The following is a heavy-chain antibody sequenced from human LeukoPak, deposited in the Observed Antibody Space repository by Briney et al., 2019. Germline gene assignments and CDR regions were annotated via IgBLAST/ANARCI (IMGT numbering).Heavy chain of an antibody. CDR3: ARYYDILTGYNYNGVMDV. Sequence: PSQTLSLTYTVSGGSISSGSYYWSWIRQPAGKGLEWIGRIYTSGSTNYNPSLKSRVAISVDTSKNQFSLKLSSVTAADTAVYYCARYYDILTGYNYNGVMDVWGKGTTVTVSS. J-gene: IGHJ6*04. V-gene: IGHV4-61*02. D-gene: IGHD3-9*01. CDR1: GGSISSGSYY. CDR2: IYTSGST.